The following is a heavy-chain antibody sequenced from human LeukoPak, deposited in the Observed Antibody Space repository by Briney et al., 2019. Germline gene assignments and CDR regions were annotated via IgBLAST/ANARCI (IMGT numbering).Heavy chain of an antibody. V-gene: IGHV3-23*01. Sequence: GGSLRLSCAASGFTFSSYAMSSVRQAPGKGLEWVSPISGSGGSTYYADSVKGRFTISRDNSKNTLYLQMNSLRAEDTAVYYCAKDWYYDFWSGYFDYWGQGTLVTVSS. CDR3: AKDWYYDFWSGYFDY. D-gene: IGHD3-3*01. CDR1: GFTFSSYA. J-gene: IGHJ4*02. CDR2: ISGSGGST.